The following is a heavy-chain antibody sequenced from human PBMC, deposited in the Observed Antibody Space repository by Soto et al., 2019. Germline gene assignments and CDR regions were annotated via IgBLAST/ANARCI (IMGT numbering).Heavy chain of an antibody. CDR3: ARVVKAGDYGDYGRYYFDY. CDR1: GYTFTTYG. CDR2: ISAYSGNT. J-gene: IGHJ4*01. V-gene: IGHV1-18*04. Sequence: QVQLVQSGAEVKKPGASVKVSCKASGYTFTTYGITWVRQAPGQGLEWMGWISAYSGNTNYAQKLQGRLNVTPDTSTKTDYMDLRSLRSDDTAVYYCARVVKAGDYGDYGRYYFDYWGHGTLVTVSS. D-gene: IGHD4-17*01.